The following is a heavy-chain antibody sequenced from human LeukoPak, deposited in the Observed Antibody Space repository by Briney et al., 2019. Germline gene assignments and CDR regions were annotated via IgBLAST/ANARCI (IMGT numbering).Heavy chain of an antibody. J-gene: IGHJ4*02. CDR2: IYYSGST. Sequence: PSETLSLTCTVSGGSISSYYWSWIRQPPGKGLEWIGYIYYSGSTNYNPSLKSRVTISVDTSKNQFSLKLSSVTAADTAVYYCARDALSGRSSGWNPYFDYWGQGTLVTVSS. CDR3: ARDALSGRSSGWNPYFDY. D-gene: IGHD6-19*01. CDR1: GGSISSYY. V-gene: IGHV4-59*01.